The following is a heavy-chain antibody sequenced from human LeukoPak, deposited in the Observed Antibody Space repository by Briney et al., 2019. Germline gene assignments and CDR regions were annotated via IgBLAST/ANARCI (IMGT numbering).Heavy chain of an antibody. V-gene: IGHV3-23*01. CDR3: AKDRGCSSTSCGYFGY. CDR2: ISGSGGST. Sequence: GGSLRLSCAASGFTFSSYAMSWVRQAPGKGLEWVSAISGSGGSTYYADSVKGRFTISRDNSKNTLYLQMDSLRAEDTAVYYCAKDRGCSSTSCGYFGYWGQGTLVTVSS. J-gene: IGHJ4*02. CDR1: GFTFSSYA. D-gene: IGHD2-2*01.